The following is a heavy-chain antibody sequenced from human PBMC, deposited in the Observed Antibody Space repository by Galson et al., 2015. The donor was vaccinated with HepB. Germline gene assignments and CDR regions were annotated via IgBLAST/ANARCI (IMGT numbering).Heavy chain of an antibody. CDR2: IDWDDDK. J-gene: IGHJ4*02. CDR1: GFSLSTSGMC. CDR3: ARISLYYDSSGYLIDY. D-gene: IGHD3-22*01. V-gene: IGHV2-70*01. Sequence: PALVKPTQTLTLTCTFSGFSLSTSGMCVSWIRQPPGKALEWLALIDWDDDKYYSTSLKTRLTISKDTSKNQVVLTLTNMDPVDTATYYCARISLYYDSSGYLIDYWGQGTLVTVSS.